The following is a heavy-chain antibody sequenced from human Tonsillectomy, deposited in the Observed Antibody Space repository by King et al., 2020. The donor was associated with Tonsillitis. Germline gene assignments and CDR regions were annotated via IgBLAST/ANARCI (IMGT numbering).Heavy chain of an antibody. J-gene: IGHJ1*01. CDR1: GFTFDDYA. V-gene: IGHV3-9*01. Sequence: VQLVESGGGLVQPGRSLRLSCAASGFTFDDYAMHWVRQAPGKGLEWVSGISWNGGSIGYADSVQGRFTIARDNAKNSLSLQMNSLRVEDTALYYCAKVNHASGNYFRSDMVVGYFQQWGQGTLVIVSS. D-gene: IGHD1-26*01. CDR3: AKVNHASGNYFRSDMVVGYFQQ. CDR2: ISWNGGSI.